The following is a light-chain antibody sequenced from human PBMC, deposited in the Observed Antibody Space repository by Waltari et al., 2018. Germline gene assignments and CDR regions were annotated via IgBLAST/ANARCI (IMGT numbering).Light chain of an antibody. J-gene: IGLJ2*01. CDR2: DVS. Sequence: QSALTQPASVSGPPGQSITLSCTGTSSDVGGYNYVSCYQQHPGKAPKLMIYDVSNRPSGVSNRFSGSKSGNTASLTISGLQAEDEADYYCSSYTSSSTLVVFGGGTKLTVL. CDR1: SSDVGGYNY. CDR3: SSYTSSSTLVV. V-gene: IGLV2-14*03.